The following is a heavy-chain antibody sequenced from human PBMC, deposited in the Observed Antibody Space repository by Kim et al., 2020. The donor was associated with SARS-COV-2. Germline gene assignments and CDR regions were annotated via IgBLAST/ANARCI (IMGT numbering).Heavy chain of an antibody. CDR2: ITPSGGST. Sequence: ASVKVSCKASGYTFTSNHMHWVRQAPGQGLEWMGMITPSGGSTNYAQKFQGSVTMTRDTSTSTVYMELSSLRSEDTAVYYCSRDREGDWTFDYWGQGNLVTVPP. CDR3: SRDREGDWTFDY. J-gene: IGHJ4*02. CDR1: GYTFTSNH. V-gene: IGHV1-46*01. D-gene: IGHD2-21*02.